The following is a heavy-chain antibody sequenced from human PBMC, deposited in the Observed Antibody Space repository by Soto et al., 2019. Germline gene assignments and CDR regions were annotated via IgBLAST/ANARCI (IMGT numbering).Heavy chain of an antibody. Sequence: QVQLQESGPGLVKPSETLSLTCTVSGGSISSYYWSWIRQPPGKGLEWIGYSYYSGSTNYNPSLKSRVTISVDTSKNRFSLKLSSVPAADTAVYYCARGETARYYYYMDVWGKGTTVTVSS. J-gene: IGHJ6*03. D-gene: IGHD5-18*01. V-gene: IGHV4-59*01. CDR3: ARGETARYYYYMDV. CDR2: SYYSGST. CDR1: GGSISSYY.